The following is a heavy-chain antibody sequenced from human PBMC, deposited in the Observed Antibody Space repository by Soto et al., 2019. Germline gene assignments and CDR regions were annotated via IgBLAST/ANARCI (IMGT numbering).Heavy chain of an antibody. CDR3: GRASGTFHIDY. CDR2: IKEDGSDI. V-gene: IGHV3-7*04. D-gene: IGHD1-26*01. Sequence: EVHLVESGGDLVQPGGSLRLSCVASGFTFSSHWMTWVRQAPGKGLEWVANIKEDGSDIYYADSVKGRFTISRDNAKKSLYLQMNSLRAEDTAVYYCGRASGTFHIDYWGQGTLVTVSS. CDR1: GFTFSSHW. J-gene: IGHJ4*02.